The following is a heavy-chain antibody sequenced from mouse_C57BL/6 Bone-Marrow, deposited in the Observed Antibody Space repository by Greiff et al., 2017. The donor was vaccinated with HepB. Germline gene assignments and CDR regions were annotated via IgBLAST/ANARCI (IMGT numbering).Heavy chain of an antibody. CDR3: ARGTTAQATSWFAY. CDR1: GYSITSGYY. D-gene: IGHD3-2*02. V-gene: IGHV3-6*01. CDR2: ISYDGSN. Sequence: EVQLQQSGPGLVKPSQSLSLTCSVTGYSITSGYYWNWIRQFPGNKLEWMGYISYDGSNNYNPSLKNRISITRDTSKNQFFLKLNSVTTEDTATYYCARGTTAQATSWFAYWGQGTLVTVSA. J-gene: IGHJ3*01.